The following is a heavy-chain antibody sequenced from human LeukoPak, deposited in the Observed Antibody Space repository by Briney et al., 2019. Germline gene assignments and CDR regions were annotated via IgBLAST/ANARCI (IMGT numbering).Heavy chain of an antibody. CDR2: IYYSGST. CDR3: ARGYDFWSGYHY. J-gene: IGHJ4*02. CDR1: GGSISSYY. D-gene: IGHD3-3*01. V-gene: IGHV4-59*08. Sequence: PSETLSLTCTVSGGSISSYYWSWIRQPPGKGLEWIGYIYYSGSTNYNPSLKSRVTISVDTSKNQFSLKLSSVIAADTAVYYCARGYDFWSGYHYWGQGTLVTVSS.